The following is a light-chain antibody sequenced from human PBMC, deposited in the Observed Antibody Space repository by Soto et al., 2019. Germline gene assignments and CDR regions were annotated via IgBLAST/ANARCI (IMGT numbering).Light chain of an antibody. CDR3: QTWGTGIRV. J-gene: IGLJ2*01. Sequence: QSVLTQSPSASASLGASVRLTCTLSSGHDNYAIAWHQQQPEKGPRYLMKLNSDGSHIKGDGIPDRFSGSRSGAERYLTISSLQSEDEADYYCQTWGTGIRVFGGGTKLTVL. CDR2: LNSDGSH. CDR1: SGHDNYA. V-gene: IGLV4-69*01.